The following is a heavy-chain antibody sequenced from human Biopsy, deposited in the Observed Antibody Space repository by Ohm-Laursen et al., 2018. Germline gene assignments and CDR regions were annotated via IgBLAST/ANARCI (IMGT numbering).Heavy chain of an antibody. D-gene: IGHD3-3*01. V-gene: IGHV4-59*02. Sequence: GTLSLTCSVSGGSVTNYYWTWIRQPPGKGLEWIGYMYYNERTYYNPSLRGRVTISVDTSKNQISLRLSSVTAADTAVFFCARLYRLDDYWNDDPPDAFDVWGQGTRVTVSS. CDR1: GGSVTNYY. J-gene: IGHJ3*01. CDR2: MYYNERT. CDR3: ARLYRLDDYWNDDPPDAFDV.